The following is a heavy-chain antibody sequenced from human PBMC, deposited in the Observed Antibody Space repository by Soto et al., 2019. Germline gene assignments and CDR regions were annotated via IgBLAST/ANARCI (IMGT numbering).Heavy chain of an antibody. CDR1: GFTFSSYG. D-gene: IGHD6-13*01. CDR2: IWYDGSNK. V-gene: IGHV3-33*01. J-gene: IGHJ5*02. CDR3: ARDRGSSWYWFDP. Sequence: QVQLVESGGGVVQPGRSLRLSCAASGFTFSSYGMHWVRQAPGKGLEWVAVIWYDGSNKYYADSVKGRFTISRDNSKNTLYLQMNSLRAEDTAVYYCARDRGSSWYWFDPWGQGTLVTVSS.